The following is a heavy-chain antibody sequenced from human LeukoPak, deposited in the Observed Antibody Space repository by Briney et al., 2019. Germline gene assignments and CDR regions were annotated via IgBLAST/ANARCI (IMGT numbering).Heavy chain of an antibody. Sequence: PGESLRLSCAASGFTFSRYWMSWVRQAPGKGLEWVANINQDGTEKTYVDSVKGRFTISRDNANNSLYLQVNSLRDEDTAVYHCARGWSGGSCLTDFWGQGTLVLVSS. D-gene: IGHD2-15*01. CDR2: INQDGTEK. J-gene: IGHJ4*02. V-gene: IGHV3-7*01. CDR1: GFTFSRYW. CDR3: ARGWSGGSCLTDF.